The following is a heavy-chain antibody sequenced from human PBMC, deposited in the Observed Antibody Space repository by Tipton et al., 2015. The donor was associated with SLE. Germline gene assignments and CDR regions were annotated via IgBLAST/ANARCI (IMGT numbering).Heavy chain of an antibody. CDR2: INPSGST. D-gene: IGHD3-10*01. J-gene: IGHJ3*02. CDR3: ARGVRRLWFRELPDAFDI. CDR1: GGSISSHY. V-gene: IGHV4-34*01. Sequence: TLSLTCTVSGGSISSHYWSWIRQPPGKGLGWIGGINPSGSTNYHPSLKSRVTISVDTSKKQFPLKLSAVPAADTAVYYCARGVRRLWFRELPDAFDIWGQGTMVTASS.